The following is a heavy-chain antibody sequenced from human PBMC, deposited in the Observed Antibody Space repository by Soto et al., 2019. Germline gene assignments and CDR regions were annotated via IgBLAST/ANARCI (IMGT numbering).Heavy chain of an antibody. V-gene: IGHV3-23*01. CDR3: AKVVVVAARGGYYFDY. J-gene: IGHJ4*02. CDR1: GFTFSSYA. Sequence: EVQLLESGGGLVQPGGSLRLSCAASGFTFSSYAMSWVRQAPGKGLEWVSAISGSGGSTYYADSVKGRFTISRDNSKNTLYLQMNSLRAEDTAVYYCAKVVVVAARGGYYFDYWGQGTLVTVSS. CDR2: ISGSGGST. D-gene: IGHD2-15*01.